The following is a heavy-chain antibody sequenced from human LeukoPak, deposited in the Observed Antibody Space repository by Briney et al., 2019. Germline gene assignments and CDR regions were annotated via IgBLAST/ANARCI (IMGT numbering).Heavy chain of an antibody. V-gene: IGHV1-2*02. Sequence: GASVKVSCKASGYTFTGYYMDWVRQAPGRGLEWMGWSTPSSGGTNYAQKFQGRVTMTRDTAISTAYMELSRLRSDDTAVYYCAREVFGATMIDYWGQGTLVTVSS. D-gene: IGHD1-26*01. J-gene: IGHJ4*02. CDR2: STPSSGGT. CDR1: GYTFTGYY. CDR3: AREVFGATMIDY.